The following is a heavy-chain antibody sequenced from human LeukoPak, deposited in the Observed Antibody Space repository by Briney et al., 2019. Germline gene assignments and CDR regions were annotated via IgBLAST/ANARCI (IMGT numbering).Heavy chain of an antibody. V-gene: IGHV4-31*03. D-gene: IGHD2-2*01. CDR1: GGSISSGGYY. CDR2: IYYSGST. CDR3: ARDLFYCSSTSCSNWFDP. Sequence: SETLSLTCTVSGGSISSGGYYWSWLRQHPGKGLEWIGYIYYSGSTYYNPSLKSRVTISVGTSKNQFSLKLSSVTAADTAVYYCARDLFYCSSTSCSNWFDPWGQGTLVTVSS. J-gene: IGHJ5*02.